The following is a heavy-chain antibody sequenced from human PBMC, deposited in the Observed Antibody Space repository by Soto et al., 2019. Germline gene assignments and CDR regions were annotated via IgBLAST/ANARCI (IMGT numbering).Heavy chain of an antibody. Sequence: ASMKDSYNASGYTSTRYCISWDQQAPGHGLERMRWISAYNSNKNYAQKLQGRVTMTTDTSTSTAYMELRSLRSDDTAVYYCARDITPPDYWGQGTLVTVSS. J-gene: IGHJ4*02. CDR1: GYTSTRYC. CDR3: ARDITPPDY. V-gene: IGHV1-18*01. CDR2: ISAYNSNK.